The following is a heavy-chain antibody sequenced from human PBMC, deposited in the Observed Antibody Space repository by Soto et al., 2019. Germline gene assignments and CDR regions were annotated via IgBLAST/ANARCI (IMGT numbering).Heavy chain of an antibody. CDR2: IYYSGST. V-gene: IGHV4-59*01. CDR3: ARAITFGGVIANADAFDI. CDR1: GGSISSYY. D-gene: IGHD3-16*02. Sequence: PSETLSLTCTVSGGSISSYYWSWIRQPPGKGLEWIGYIYYSGSTNYNPSLESRVTISVDTSKNQFSLKLSSVTAADTAVYYCARAITFGGVIANADAFDIWGQGTMVTVSS. J-gene: IGHJ3*02.